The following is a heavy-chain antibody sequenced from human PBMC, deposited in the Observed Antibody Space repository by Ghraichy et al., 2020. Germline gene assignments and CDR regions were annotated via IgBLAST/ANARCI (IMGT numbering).Heavy chain of an antibody. CDR1: GYTFTNYA. Sequence: ASVKVSCKASGYTFTNYAMHWVRQAPGQRLEWMGWINAGNGNTKYSQKFQGRVTITRDTSASTAYMELSSLRSEDTAVYYCARSLFWSGYQEHWGQGTLVTVSS. J-gene: IGHJ4*02. V-gene: IGHV1-3*01. CDR3: ARSLFWSGYQEH. CDR2: INAGNGNT. D-gene: IGHD3-3*01.